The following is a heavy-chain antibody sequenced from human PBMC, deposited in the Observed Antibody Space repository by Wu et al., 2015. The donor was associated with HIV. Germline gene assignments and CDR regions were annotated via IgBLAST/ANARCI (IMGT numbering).Heavy chain of an antibody. J-gene: IGHJ6*03. D-gene: IGHD2-21*02. CDR3: ARDLGDDFAVRGYYWYMDV. CDR1: GYTFTDHY. CDR2: IRPDSGAT. Sequence: QLVQSGAEVTKPGASVSVSCQTSGYTFTDHYIHWVRQAPGQGLEWMGWIRPDSGATHYAEKFQDRVTMTRDASISTAYMQLNRLRSDDTAVYFCARDLGDDFAVRGYYWYMDVWAAGPRSPSP. V-gene: IGHV1-2*02.